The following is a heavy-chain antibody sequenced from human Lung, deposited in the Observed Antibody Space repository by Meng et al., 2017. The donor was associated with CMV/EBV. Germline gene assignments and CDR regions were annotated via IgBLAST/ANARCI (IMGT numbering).Heavy chain of an antibody. CDR2: ISSGSAYI. CDR3: ARAYSSSSNGWFDP. CDR1: GFSFSNFY. V-gene: IGHV3-21*01. Sequence: SCAASGFSFSNFYMNWVRQAPGKGLEWVASISSGSAYIFYADSVKGRFTISRDNTKDSLYLQMNSLRAEDTAVYYCARAYSSSSNGWFDPWGQGTLVTVS. D-gene: IGHD6-6*01. J-gene: IGHJ5*02.